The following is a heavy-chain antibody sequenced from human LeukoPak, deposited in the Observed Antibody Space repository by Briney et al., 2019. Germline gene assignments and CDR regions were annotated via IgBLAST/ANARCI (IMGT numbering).Heavy chain of an antibody. D-gene: IGHD4-11*01. Sequence: TGGSLRLSCAASGFTFSHYWMSWVRQAPGKGLEWVANIKQDGSEKYYVDSMKGRFTISRDNAKNSLYLQMNSLRAEDTAVYYCARNTHNYGGPLDYWGQGTLVTVSS. CDR3: ARNTHNYGGPLDY. V-gene: IGHV3-7*01. CDR2: IKQDGSEK. J-gene: IGHJ4*02. CDR1: GFTFSHYW.